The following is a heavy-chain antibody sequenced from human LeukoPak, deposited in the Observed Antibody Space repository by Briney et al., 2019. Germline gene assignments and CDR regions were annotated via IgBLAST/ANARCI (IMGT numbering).Heavy chain of an antibody. CDR1: GFTFSRSW. V-gene: IGHV3-7*04. CDR2: INHDEGHK. J-gene: IGHJ4*02. Sequence: PGGSLRLSCEVSGFTFSRSWMSWVRQAPGQGLEWVANINHDEGHKDYVDSVKGRFTVSRDNAKNSLYLQMNRLRVDDTAMYFCVRGVEYWGQGTPVTVSS. CDR3: VRGVEY.